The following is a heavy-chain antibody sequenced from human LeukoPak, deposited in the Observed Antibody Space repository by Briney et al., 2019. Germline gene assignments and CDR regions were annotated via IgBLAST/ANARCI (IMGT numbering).Heavy chain of an antibody. CDR3: AKDGGNHVFDY. V-gene: IGHV3-21*01. D-gene: IGHD2-15*01. CDR1: GFTFSSYS. J-gene: IGHJ4*02. Sequence: GGSLRLSCAASGFTFSSYSMNWVRQAPGKGLEWVSSISSSSSYIYYADSVKGRFTISRDNAKNSLYLQMNSLRAEDTAVYYCAKDGGNHVFDYWGQGTLVTVSS. CDR2: ISSSSSYI.